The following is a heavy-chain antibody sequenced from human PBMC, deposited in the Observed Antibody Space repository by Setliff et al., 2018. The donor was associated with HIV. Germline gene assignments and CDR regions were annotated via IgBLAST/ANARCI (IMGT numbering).Heavy chain of an antibody. V-gene: IGHV1-69*13. CDR2: VIPIFGTA. Sequence: GASVKVSCKASGDTFNSYAISWVRQAPGQGLEWMGGVIPIFGTAYYAQKFQGRVTITADESTSTAYMELSSLRSEDTAVYYCAKGGYYDSTGYYYYYLYYLDEWGKGTTVTVSS. J-gene: IGHJ6*03. CDR1: GDTFNSYA. D-gene: IGHD3-22*01. CDR3: AKGGYYDSTGYYYYYLYYLDE.